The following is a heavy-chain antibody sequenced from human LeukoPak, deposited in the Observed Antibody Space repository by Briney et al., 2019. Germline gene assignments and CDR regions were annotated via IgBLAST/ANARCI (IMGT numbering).Heavy chain of an antibody. Sequence: GGSLRLSCAASGFTFSGSAMHWVRQASGKGLEWLGRIRSKANTYATAYAASVKGRFTISRDDSNNTAYLQMNSLKTEDTAVYYCTRRDSSVYYSVYWGQGTLVTVSS. CDR3: TRRDSSVYYSVY. CDR1: GFTFSGSA. D-gene: IGHD6-19*01. CDR2: IRSKANTYAT. V-gene: IGHV3-73*01. J-gene: IGHJ4*02.